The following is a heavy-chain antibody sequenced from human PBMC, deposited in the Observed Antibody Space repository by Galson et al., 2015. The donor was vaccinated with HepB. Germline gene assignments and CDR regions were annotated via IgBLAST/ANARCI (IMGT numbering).Heavy chain of an antibody. Sequence: SVKASCKASGYTFTAYYIHWLRQAPGRGLERMGRINPNSGGTAFEDKFRDRVTVTSDTSITTAYMELSRLRSDDTAVYYCAKGTTVGFYFDYLGQGALVTVSS. CDR1: GYTFTAYY. V-gene: IGHV1-2*06. J-gene: IGHJ4*02. CDR3: AKGTTVGFYFDY. D-gene: IGHD4-11*01. CDR2: INPNSGGT.